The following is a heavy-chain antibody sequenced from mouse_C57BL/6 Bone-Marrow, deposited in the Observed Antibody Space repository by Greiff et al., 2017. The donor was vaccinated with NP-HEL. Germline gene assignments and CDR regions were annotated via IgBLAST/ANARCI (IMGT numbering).Heavy chain of an antibody. D-gene: IGHD2-4*01. CDR3: ASDYDYDRYYAMDY. CDR2: IWSGGST. J-gene: IGHJ4*01. V-gene: IGHV2-2*01. CDR1: GFSLTSYG. Sequence: QVQLQQSGPGLVQPSQSLSITCTVSGFSLTSYGVHWVRQSPGKGLEWLGVIWSGGSTDYNAAFISRLSISKDNSKSQVFFKMNSLQADDTAIYYCASDYDYDRYYAMDYWGQGTSVTVSS.